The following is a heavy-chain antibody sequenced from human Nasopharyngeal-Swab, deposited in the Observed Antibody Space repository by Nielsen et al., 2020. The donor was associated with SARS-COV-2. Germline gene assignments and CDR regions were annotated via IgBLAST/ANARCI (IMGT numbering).Heavy chain of an antibody. V-gene: IGHV4-61*02. CDR2: IYTSGST. CDR3: ARDRWELLDDAFDI. Sequence: SETLSLTCTVSGGSISRGSYYWSWIRQPAGKGLEWIGRIYTSGSTNYNPSLKSRVTISVDTSKNQFSLKLSSVTAADTAVYYCARDRWELLDDAFDIWGQGTMVTVSS. J-gene: IGHJ3*02. D-gene: IGHD1-26*01. CDR1: GGSISRGSYY.